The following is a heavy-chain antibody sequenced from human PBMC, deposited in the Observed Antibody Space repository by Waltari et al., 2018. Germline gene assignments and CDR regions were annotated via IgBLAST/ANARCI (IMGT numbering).Heavy chain of an antibody. D-gene: IGHD2-15*01. Sequence: QLQLQESGPGLVKPSGTLSLTCAVSGDSMSSTDWWSWVRQSPRKGLEWIGQVQRSGRTNYNPSFASRGTISVDTSTNHVSLKVTSATAADTAVYFCARDRGRGIYLDSWGQGTLVTV. V-gene: IGHV4-4*02. CDR3: ARDRGRGIYLDS. CDR2: VQRSGRT. CDR1: GDSMSSTDW. J-gene: IGHJ4*02.